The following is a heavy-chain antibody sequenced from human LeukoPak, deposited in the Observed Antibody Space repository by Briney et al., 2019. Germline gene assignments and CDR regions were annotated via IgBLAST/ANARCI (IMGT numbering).Heavy chain of an antibody. CDR2: IYTSGST. D-gene: IGHD3-10*01. J-gene: IGHJ6*02. CDR1: GGSISSGGYY. V-gene: IGHV4-61*08. Sequence: PSETLSLTCTVSGGSISSGGYYWNWIRQHPGKGLEWIGYIYTSGSTNYNPSLKSRVTMSVDTSKNQFSLKLSSVTAADTAVYYCARDPNYYYGSGVYYGMDVWGQGTTVTVSS. CDR3: ARDPNYYYGSGVYYGMDV.